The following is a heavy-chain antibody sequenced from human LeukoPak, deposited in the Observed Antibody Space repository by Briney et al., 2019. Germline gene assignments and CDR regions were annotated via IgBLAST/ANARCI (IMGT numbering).Heavy chain of an antibody. Sequence: PSETLSLTCTVSGGSISNYYWSWIRQPPGKGLEWIGYIYYSGSTNYNPSLKGRVTISVDTSKNQFSLKLSSVTAADTAVYYRARDLEAYCSSTGCSVPYWGQGTLVTVSS. D-gene: IGHD2-2*01. CDR1: GGSISNYY. V-gene: IGHV4-59*01. J-gene: IGHJ4*02. CDR2: IYYSGST. CDR3: ARDLEAYCSSTGCSVPY.